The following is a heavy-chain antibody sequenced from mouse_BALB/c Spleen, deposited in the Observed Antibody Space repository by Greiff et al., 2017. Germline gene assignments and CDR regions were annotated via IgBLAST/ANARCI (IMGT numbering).Heavy chain of an antibody. Sequence: LQESGAELAKPGASVKMSCKASGYTFTSYWMHWVKQRPGQGLEWIGYINPSTGYTEYNQKFKDKATLTADKSSSTAYMQLSSLTSEDSAVYYCARRVWLLRFDYWGQGTTLTVSS. CDR3: ARRVWLLRFDY. CDR2: INPSTGYT. D-gene: IGHD2-3*01. CDR1: GYTFTSYW. J-gene: IGHJ2*01. V-gene: IGHV1-7*01.